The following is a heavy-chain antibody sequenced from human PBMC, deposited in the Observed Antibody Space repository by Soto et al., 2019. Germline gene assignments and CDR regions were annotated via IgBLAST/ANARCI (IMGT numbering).Heavy chain of an antibody. Sequence: SGPTLVNPTQTLTLTCTFSGFSLSTSGVGVGWIRQPPGKALEWLALIYWDDDERYSPSLKIRLTITKDTSKNQVVLTMTNMDPVDTATYYRARVNTSRCFDYWGQGTLVTVSS. CDR1: GFSLSTSGVG. V-gene: IGHV2-5*02. D-gene: IGHD1-1*01. J-gene: IGHJ4*02. CDR3: ARVNTSRCFDY. CDR2: IYWDDDE.